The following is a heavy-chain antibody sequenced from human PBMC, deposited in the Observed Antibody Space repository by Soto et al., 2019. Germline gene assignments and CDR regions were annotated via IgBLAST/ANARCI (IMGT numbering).Heavy chain of an antibody. CDR1: GFTFESYW. D-gene: IGHD3-16*02. Sequence: GGSLILSCLGSGFTFESYWTSWVRQAPGKGLQWVANIRQDGSDKYYVDSVRGRFTISRDNAKKTLYLQMNSLRAEDTAVYFCARDRYESVAVHAPTFNQWGQGTPVTVSS. V-gene: IGHV3-7*01. CDR3: ARDRYESVAVHAPTFNQ. J-gene: IGHJ4*02. CDR2: IRQDGSDK.